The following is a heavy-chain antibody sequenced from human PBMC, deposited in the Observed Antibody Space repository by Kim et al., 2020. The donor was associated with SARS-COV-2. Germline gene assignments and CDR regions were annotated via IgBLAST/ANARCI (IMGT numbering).Heavy chain of an antibody. D-gene: IGHD3-10*01. J-gene: IGHJ6*02. V-gene: IGHV4-59*01. Sequence: SETLSLTCTVSGGSISSYYWSWIQQPPGKGLEWIGYIYYSGSTNYNPSLKSRVTISVDTSKNQFSLKLSSVTAADTAVYYCARYYYGSGSPSMDVWGQGTTVTVSS. CDR1: GGSISSYY. CDR2: IYYSGST. CDR3: ARYYYGSGSPSMDV.